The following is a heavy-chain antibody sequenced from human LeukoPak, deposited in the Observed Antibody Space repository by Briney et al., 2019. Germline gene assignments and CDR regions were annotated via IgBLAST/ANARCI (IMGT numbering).Heavy chain of an antibody. CDR2: ISAYNGNT. CDR1: GGTFSSYA. J-gene: IGHJ4*02. CDR3: ARDLTPLKYDFWSGYYKVDY. D-gene: IGHD3-3*01. V-gene: IGHV1-18*01. Sequence: ASVKVSCKASGGTFSSYAISWVRQAPGQGLEWMGWISAYNGNTNYAQKLQGRVTMTTDTSTSTAYMELRSLRSDDTAVYYCARDLTPLKYDFWSGYYKVDYWGQGALVTVSS.